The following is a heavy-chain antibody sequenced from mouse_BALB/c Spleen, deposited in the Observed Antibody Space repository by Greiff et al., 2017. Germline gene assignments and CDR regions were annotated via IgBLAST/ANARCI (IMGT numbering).Heavy chain of an antibody. J-gene: IGHJ3*01. Sequence: EVQRVESGAELVKPGASVKLSCTASGFNIKDTYMHWVKQRPEQGLEWIGRIDPANGNTKYDPKFQGKATITADTSSNTAYLQLNSLTSEDTAVYYCARSRFYGGYYAWFAYWGQGTLVTVSA. D-gene: IGHD2-3*01. V-gene: IGHV14-3*02. CDR3: ARSRFYGGYYAWFAY. CDR2: IDPANGNT. CDR1: GFNIKDTY.